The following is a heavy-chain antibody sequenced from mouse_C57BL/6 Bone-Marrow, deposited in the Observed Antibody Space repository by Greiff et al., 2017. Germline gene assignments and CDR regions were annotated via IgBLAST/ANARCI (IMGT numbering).Heavy chain of an antibody. V-gene: IGHV1-31*01. CDR2: IYPYNGVS. CDR3: AKGYYGYAMDY. D-gene: IGHD1-1*01. CDR1: GYSFTGYY. J-gene: IGHJ4*01. Sequence: EVQRVESGPELVKPGASVKISCKASGYSFTGYYMHWVKQSHGNILDWIGYIYPYNGVSSYNQKFKGKATLTVDKSSSTAYMELRSLTSEDSAVYYCAKGYYGYAMDYWGKGTSVTVSS.